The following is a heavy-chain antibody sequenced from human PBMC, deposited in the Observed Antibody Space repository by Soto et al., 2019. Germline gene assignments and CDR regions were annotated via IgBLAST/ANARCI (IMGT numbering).Heavy chain of an antibody. CDR2: ISYIGST. V-gene: IGHV4-31*03. CDR3: ARDLAKTLNWYLGMDV. D-gene: IGHD1-1*01. CDR1: GGSSSSGAYY. Sequence: TRSLTCTVAGGSSSSGAYYWSWIRQRPGKGLEWIGYISYIGSTYYNPSLKSRVTISVDTSKTQFSLKLSSVTAADTAVYSCARDLAKTLNWYLGMDVWGQGTTATVSS. J-gene: IGHJ6*02.